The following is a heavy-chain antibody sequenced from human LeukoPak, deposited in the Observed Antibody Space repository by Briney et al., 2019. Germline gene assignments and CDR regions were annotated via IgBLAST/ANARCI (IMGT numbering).Heavy chain of an antibody. V-gene: IGHV4-34*01. J-gene: IGHJ5*02. CDR3: ARSLLSRRHSATWYPLDR. Sequence: SETLSLTCTMYGGSLSDYSFSAYYWTWIRQPPGKGLEWIGEINHSGSFNSNPSLKSRATLSVDASRNRFSLRLTSVTAADTAMYYCARSLLSRRHSATWYPLDRWGQGTLVTVSS. CDR1: GGSLSDYSFSAYY. CDR2: INHSGSF. D-gene: IGHD1-1*01.